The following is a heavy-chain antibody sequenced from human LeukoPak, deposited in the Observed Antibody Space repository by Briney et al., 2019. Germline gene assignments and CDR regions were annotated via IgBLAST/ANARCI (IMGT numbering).Heavy chain of an antibody. CDR3: ARGRVQLLFSGFDP. J-gene: IGHJ5*02. Sequence: GGSLRLSCAASGFTFSTYAMSWVRQAPGKGLEWVSTISDSGGTTYYAESVEGRFTISRDNSKNTLYLQMNSLRAEDTAVYYCARGRVQLLFSGFDPWGQGTLVTVSS. CDR1: GFTFSTYA. D-gene: IGHD2-2*01. CDR2: ISDSGGTT. V-gene: IGHV3-23*01.